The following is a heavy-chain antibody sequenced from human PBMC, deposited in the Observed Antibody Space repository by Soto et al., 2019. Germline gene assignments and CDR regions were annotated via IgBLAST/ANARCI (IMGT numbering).Heavy chain of an antibody. CDR1: GYTFTGYQ. CDR2: FNPNSGGT. D-gene: IGHD1-1*01. V-gene: IGHV1-2*02. CDR3: ARGRTSVSPGN. Sequence: QVQLVQSGAEVKKPGASVKVSCKASGYTFTGYQMHWVRQAPGQGLEWMGWFNPNSGGTNYAQKFQGRVTMTGDTSISTAYMELNRLTSDDTAVYFCARGRTSVSPGNWGQGTLVSVSS. J-gene: IGHJ4*02.